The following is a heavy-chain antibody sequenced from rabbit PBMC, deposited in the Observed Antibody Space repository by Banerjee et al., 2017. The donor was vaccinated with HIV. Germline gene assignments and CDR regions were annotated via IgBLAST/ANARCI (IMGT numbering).Heavy chain of an antibody. CDR2: IYNGDGST. CDR3: ARAPYYTYGDAGGAYRWNL. V-gene: IGHV1S40*01. CDR1: GVDFSSSYW. Sequence: QSLEESGGDLVKPGASLTLTCTASGVDFSSSYWICWVRQAPGKGLEWIACIYNGDGSTYYASWAKGRFTISKTSSTTVTLQMTSLTAADTATYFCARAPYYTYGDAGGAYRWNLWGQGTLVTVS. J-gene: IGHJ4*01. D-gene: IGHD6-1*01.